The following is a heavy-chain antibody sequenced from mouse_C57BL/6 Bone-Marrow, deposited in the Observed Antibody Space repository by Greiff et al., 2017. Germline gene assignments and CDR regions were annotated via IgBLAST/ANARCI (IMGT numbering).Heavy chain of an antibody. CDR1: GFTFSSYG. Sequence: EVMLVESGGDLVKPGGSLKLSCAASGFTFSSYGMSWVRQTPDKRLEWVATISSGGSYTYYPDSVKGRFTISRDNAKNTLYLQMSSLKSEDTAMYYCASPGGSSFAWCAYWGQGTLVTVSA. CDR2: ISSGGSYT. D-gene: IGHD1-1*01. V-gene: IGHV5-6*01. CDR3: ASPGGSSFAWCAY. J-gene: IGHJ3*01.